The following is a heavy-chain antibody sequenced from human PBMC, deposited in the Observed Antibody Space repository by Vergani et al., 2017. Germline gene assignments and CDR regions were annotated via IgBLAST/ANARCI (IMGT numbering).Heavy chain of an antibody. D-gene: IGHD6-19*01. Sequence: QVQLQESGPGLVKSSETLSLICCVSFDFIRNLYCIWIRQPPGKVREWIGSIHYSENTNYNPSLKTRVTISVDTSKYQFSLTLTSVTAADTAVYYYALDTHSGQRADRWGQGILVTVTS. CDR1: FDFIRNLY. J-gene: IGHJ5*02. V-gene: IGHV4-59*11. CDR3: ALDTHSGQRADR. CDR2: IHYSENT.